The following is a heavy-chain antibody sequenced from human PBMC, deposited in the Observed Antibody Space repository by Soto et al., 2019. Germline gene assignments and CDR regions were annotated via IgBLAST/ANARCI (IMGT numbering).Heavy chain of an antibody. CDR3: ARRGYYGSGSFGYYYYMDV. V-gene: IGHV4-59*08. CDR1: GGSISSYY. D-gene: IGHD3-10*01. J-gene: IGHJ6*03. CDR2: MYYSGST. Sequence: PSETLSLTCTVSGGSISSYYWSWIRQPPGKGLEWIGYMYYSGSTKYNPSLKSRVTISVDTSKNQFPLKLSSVTAADTAVYYCARRGYYGSGSFGYYYYMDVWGKGTTVTVSS.